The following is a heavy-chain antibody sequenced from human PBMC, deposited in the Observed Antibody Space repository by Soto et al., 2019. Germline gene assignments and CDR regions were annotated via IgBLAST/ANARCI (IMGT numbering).Heavy chain of an antibody. J-gene: IGHJ4*02. V-gene: IGHV4-31*03. Sequence: SETLSLTCTVSGGSISSGGYYWSWIRQHPGKGLEWIGYIYYSGSTYYNPSLKSRVTISVDTSKNQFSLKLSSVTAADTAVYYCARDRVYYDSSGSHQIIDYWGQGTLVTVSS. CDR3: ARDRVYYDSSGSHQIIDY. CDR1: GGSISSGGYY. CDR2: IYYSGST. D-gene: IGHD3-22*01.